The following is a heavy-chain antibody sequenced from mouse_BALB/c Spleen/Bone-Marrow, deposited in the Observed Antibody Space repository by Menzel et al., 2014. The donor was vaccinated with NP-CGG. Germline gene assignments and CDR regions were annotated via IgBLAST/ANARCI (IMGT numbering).Heavy chain of an antibody. V-gene: IGHV1S81*02. Sequence: VQLQQSGAELVKPGASVKLSCRVSGYTFTNYFVYWVKQRPGQGLEWIGEINPSNDTPNFNEKFKSKATLTVDKSSSTEYMQLSSLTSEDSAVYYCSRSGYYGYGWYFDVWGAGTTVTVSS. CDR2: INPSNDTP. CDR1: GYTFTNYF. CDR3: SRSGYYGYGWYFDV. J-gene: IGHJ1*01. D-gene: IGHD1-2*01.